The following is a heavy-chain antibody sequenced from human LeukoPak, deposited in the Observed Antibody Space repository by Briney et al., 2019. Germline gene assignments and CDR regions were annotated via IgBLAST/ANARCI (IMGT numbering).Heavy chain of an antibody. V-gene: IGHV4-4*07. CDR3: ARDFGEEGCGYSGFPTCNWFDP. Sequence: PSETLSLTCTVSGGSISSYYWSWIRQPAGKGLEWIGRIYTSGSTNYNPSLKSRVTMSVDTSKYQFSLKLSSVTAADTAVYYCARDFGEEGCGYSGFPTCNWFDPWGQGTLVTVSS. CDR2: IYTSGST. CDR1: GGSISSYY. J-gene: IGHJ5*02. D-gene: IGHD5-12*01.